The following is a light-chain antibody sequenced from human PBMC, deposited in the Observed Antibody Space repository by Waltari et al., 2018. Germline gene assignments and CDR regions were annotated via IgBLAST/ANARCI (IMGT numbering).Light chain of an antibody. CDR1: SSDVGSYNL. Sequence: QSALTQPASVSGPPGQSITIPCTGTSSDVGSYNLVSWYQQHPGKAPKLMIYEGSKRPSGVSNRFSGSKSGNTASLTISGLQAEDEADYYCCSYAGSSTVVFGGGTKLTVL. CDR2: EGS. V-gene: IGLV2-23*01. CDR3: CSYAGSSTVV. J-gene: IGLJ2*01.